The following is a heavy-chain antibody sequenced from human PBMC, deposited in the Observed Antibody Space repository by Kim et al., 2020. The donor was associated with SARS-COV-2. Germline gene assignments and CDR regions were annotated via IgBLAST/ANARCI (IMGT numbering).Heavy chain of an antibody. J-gene: IGHJ4*02. V-gene: IGHV1-69*04. Sequence: SVKVSCKASGGTFSSYAISWVRQAPGQGLEWMGRIIPILGIANYAQKFQGRVTITADKSTSTSYMELSSLRSEDTAVYYCARATPHFDYWGQGTLVTVS. CDR1: GGTFSSYA. CDR2: IIPILGIA. CDR3: ARATPHFDY.